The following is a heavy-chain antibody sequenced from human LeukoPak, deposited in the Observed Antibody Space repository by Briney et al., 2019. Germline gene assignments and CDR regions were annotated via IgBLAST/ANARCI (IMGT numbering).Heavy chain of an antibody. Sequence: SETLSLTCTVSGGSISSYYWSWIRQPPGKGLEWIGYIYYSGSTNYNPSLKSRVTISVDTSKNQFSLKLSSVTAADTAVYYCGRADFWSGYSHAFDIWGQGTMVTVSS. J-gene: IGHJ3*02. CDR3: GRADFWSGYSHAFDI. V-gene: IGHV4-59*01. D-gene: IGHD3-3*01. CDR2: IYYSGST. CDR1: GGSISSYY.